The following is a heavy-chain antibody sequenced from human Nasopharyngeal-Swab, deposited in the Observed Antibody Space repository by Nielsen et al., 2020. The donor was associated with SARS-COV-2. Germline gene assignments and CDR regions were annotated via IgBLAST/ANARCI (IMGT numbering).Heavy chain of an antibody. CDR2: ISAYNGNT. Sequence: ASVKVSCKASGYTFTSYGISWVRQAPGRGLEWMGWISAYNGNTNYAQKLQGRVTMTTDTSTSTAYMELRSLRSDDTAVYYCAREADFTGYYDFWGQGAQVIVSS. CDR3: AREADFTGYYDF. J-gene: IGHJ4*02. V-gene: IGHV1-18*01. CDR1: GYTFTSYG. D-gene: IGHD2-8*02.